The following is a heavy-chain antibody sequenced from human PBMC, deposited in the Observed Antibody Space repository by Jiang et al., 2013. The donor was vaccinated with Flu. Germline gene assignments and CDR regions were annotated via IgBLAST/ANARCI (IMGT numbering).Heavy chain of an antibody. CDR3: ARGGFGYTSKGWFDP. CDR2: INAGNGNT. D-gene: IGHD3-16*02. V-gene: IGHV1-3*01. Sequence: SGAEVKKPGASVKVSCKASGYTFTSYAMHWVRQAPGQRLEWMGWINAGNGNTKYSQKFQGRVTITRDTSASTAYMELSSLRSEDTAVYYCARGGFGYTSKGWFDPWGQGTLVTVSS. J-gene: IGHJ5*02. CDR1: GYTFTSYA.